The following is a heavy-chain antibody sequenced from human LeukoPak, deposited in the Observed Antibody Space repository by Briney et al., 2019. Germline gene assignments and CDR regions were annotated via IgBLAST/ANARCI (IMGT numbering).Heavy chain of an antibody. V-gene: IGHV4-59*08. CDR1: GGSISSYY. D-gene: IGHD1-26*01. CDR3: ARHLYSESYYF. J-gene: IGHJ4*02. CDR2: IYYSGTT. Sequence: SETLSLTCSVSGGSISSYYWSWIRQPPGKGLEWIGYIYYSGTTYYNPSLKSRVTISIDTSKNQFSLKLSSVTAADTAVYYCARHLYSESYYFWGQGTLVTVFS.